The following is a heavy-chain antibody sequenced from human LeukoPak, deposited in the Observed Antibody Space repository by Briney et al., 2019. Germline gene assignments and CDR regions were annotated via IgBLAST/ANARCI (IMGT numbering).Heavy chain of an antibody. V-gene: IGHV4-39*01. CDR1: GGSISSSSNY. D-gene: IGHD6-13*01. CDR3: ARLKGTLYSSSWYSRNYFDY. CDR2: IYYSGST. J-gene: IGHJ4*02. Sequence: SETLSLTCTVSGGSISSSSNYWGWIRQPPGKGLEWSGSIYYSGSTYYNPSLKSRVTISVDTSKNQFSLKLSSVTAADTAVYYCARLKGTLYSSSWYSRNYFDYWGQGTLVTVSS.